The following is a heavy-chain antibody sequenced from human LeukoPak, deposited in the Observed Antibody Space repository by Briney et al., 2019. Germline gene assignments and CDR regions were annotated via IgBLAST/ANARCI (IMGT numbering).Heavy chain of an antibody. D-gene: IGHD3-16*01. CDR1: GFRISDFY. J-gene: IGHJ4*02. CDR2: ISSSGKNI. V-gene: IGHV3-11*01. CDR3: TRGGFSTN. Sequence: GGSLRLSCAASGFRISDFYMSWVRQAPGKGLEWLSYISSSGKNIYYADSVKGRFIISRDNDKNSLFLQMNSLRVDDTAVYYCTRGGFSTNWGQGTQVTVSS.